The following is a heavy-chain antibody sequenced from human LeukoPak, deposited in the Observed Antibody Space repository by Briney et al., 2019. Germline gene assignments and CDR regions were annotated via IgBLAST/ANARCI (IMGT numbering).Heavy chain of an antibody. CDR1: GYSFTSYW. CDR2: IYPGDSDT. CDR3: ARTAVAGPGRYYFDY. V-gene: IGHV5-51*01. D-gene: IGHD6-19*01. J-gene: IGHJ4*02. Sequence: GESLKISCKGSGYSFTSYWIGWVRQMPGKGLEWMGIIYPGDSDTRYSPSFQGQVTISADKSISTAYLQWSSLKASDTAMYYCARTAVAGPGRYYFDYWGQGTLVTVSS.